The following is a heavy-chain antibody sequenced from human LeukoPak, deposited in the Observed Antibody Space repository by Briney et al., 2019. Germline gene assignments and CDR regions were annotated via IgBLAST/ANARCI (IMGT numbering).Heavy chain of an antibody. D-gene: IGHD3-16*01. J-gene: IGHJ4*02. Sequence: GGSLRLSCAASGFSFNSDWMDWVRQAPGRGLEWLAYISFACGTISYADSVKGRFTISVDNAKNSLYLQMTSLRDEDTAAYYCVRDYGYAFDYWGQGTLVTVSS. V-gene: IGHV3-48*02. CDR3: VRDYGYAFDY. CDR2: ISFACGTI. CDR1: GFSFNSDW.